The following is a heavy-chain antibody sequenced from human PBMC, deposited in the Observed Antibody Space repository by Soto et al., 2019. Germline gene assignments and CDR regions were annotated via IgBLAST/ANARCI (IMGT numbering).Heavy chain of an antibody. J-gene: IGHJ4*02. Sequence: SETLSLTCAVYGGSFSGYYWSWIRQPPGKGLEWIGEINHSGSTNYNPSLKSRVTISVDTSKNQFSLKLSSMTAADTAVYYCARGSSTSCNYWGQGTLVTVSS. CDR3: ARGSSTSCNY. V-gene: IGHV4-34*01. D-gene: IGHD2-2*01. CDR1: GGSFSGYY. CDR2: INHSGST.